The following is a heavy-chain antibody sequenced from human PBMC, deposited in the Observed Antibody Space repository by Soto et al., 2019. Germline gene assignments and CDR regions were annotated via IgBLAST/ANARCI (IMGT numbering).Heavy chain of an antibody. V-gene: IGHV3-30-3*01. D-gene: IGHD6-13*01. CDR3: AIIATSGGGDAFDI. Sequence: QVQLVESGGGVVQPGRSLRLSCAASGFTFSNYAMHWVRQAPGKGLEWVAAILSDEINKYSADSVKGRFTISRDNSKNTLYLQTNPLRPEGTAVYYCAIIATSGGGDAFDIWGQGKIVTVSS. CDR1: GFTFSNYA. J-gene: IGHJ3*02. CDR2: ILSDEINK.